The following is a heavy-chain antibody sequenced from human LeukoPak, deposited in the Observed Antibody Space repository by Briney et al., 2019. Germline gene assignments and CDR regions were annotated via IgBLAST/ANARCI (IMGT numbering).Heavy chain of an antibody. CDR1: GLTFNNYV. V-gene: IGHV3-30*18. CDR2: ISYDGTNE. D-gene: IGHD3-10*01. J-gene: IGHJ6*03. CDR3: AKGGAVSSKSITLIRGTRKYYYYMDV. Sequence: GGSLRLSCAASGLTFNNYVMNWVRQAPGKGLEWVASISYDGTNEYYADSVKGRFTISKDNSKNTLYLQMNSLRAEDTAVYYCAKGGAVSSKSITLIRGTRKYYYYMDVWGKGTTVTISS.